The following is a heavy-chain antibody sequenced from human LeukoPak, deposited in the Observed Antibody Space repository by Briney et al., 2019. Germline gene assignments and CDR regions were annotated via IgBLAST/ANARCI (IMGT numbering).Heavy chain of an antibody. V-gene: IGHV1-69*13. CDR2: IIPIFGTA. Sequence: SVKVSCKGSGYTFTGHYMHWVRQAPGQGLEWMGGIIPIFGTANYAQKFQGRVTITADESTSTAYMELSSLRSEDTAVYYCARDDLDRPNYYDSSGHNWFDPWGQGTLVTVSS. CDR1: GYTFTGHY. CDR3: ARDDLDRPNYYDSSGHNWFDP. J-gene: IGHJ5*02. D-gene: IGHD3-22*01.